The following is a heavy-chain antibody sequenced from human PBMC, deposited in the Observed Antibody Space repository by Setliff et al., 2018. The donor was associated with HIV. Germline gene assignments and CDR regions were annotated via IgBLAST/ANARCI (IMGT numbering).Heavy chain of an antibody. D-gene: IGHD7-27*01. V-gene: IGHV4-59*11. CDR2: IYYSVNN. Sequence: PSETLSLTCAVSGVSITSHYWSWIRQPPGKGLEWIGFIYYSVNNNYNPSLKSRVSISVDTSKSQFSLRLTSVTAADTALYYCARVLTGDNGWGYIDYWGQGTLVTVSS. CDR3: ARVLTGDNGWGYIDY. J-gene: IGHJ4*02. CDR1: GVSITSHY.